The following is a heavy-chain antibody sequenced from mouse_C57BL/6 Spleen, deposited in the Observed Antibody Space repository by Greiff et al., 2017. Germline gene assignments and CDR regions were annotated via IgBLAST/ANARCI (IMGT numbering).Heavy chain of an antibody. CDR2: IDPSDSYT. CDR3: ASRGLYSNFDY. V-gene: IGHV1-50*01. J-gene: IGHJ2*01. Sequence: QVQLQQPGAELVKPGASMKLSCKASGYTFTSYWMQWVKQRPGQGLEWIGEIDPSDSYTNYNQKFKGKATLTVDTSSSTAYMQLSSLTSEDSAVYYCASRGLYSNFDYWGQGTTLTVSS. D-gene: IGHD2-5*01. CDR1: GYTFTSYW.